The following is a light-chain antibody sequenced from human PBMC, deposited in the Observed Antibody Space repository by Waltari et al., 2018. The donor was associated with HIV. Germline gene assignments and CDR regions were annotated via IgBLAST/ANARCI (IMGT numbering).Light chain of an antibody. CDR2: DVI. V-gene: IGLV2-14*03. CDR1: SSDVGGYNY. J-gene: IGLJ2*01. Sequence: QSALTQPASVSGSPGQSITISCTGTSSDVGGYNYVSWYQQHPGKAPKLMIYDVINRPSGVSNRFSCSKSGNTASLTISGLQAEDEADYYCSSYTSSSTLFGGGTKLTVL. CDR3: SSYTSSSTL.